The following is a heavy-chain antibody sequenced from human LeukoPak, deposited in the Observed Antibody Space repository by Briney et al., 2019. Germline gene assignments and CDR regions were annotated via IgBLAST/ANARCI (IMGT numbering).Heavy chain of an antibody. V-gene: IGHV3-23*01. D-gene: IGHD3-10*01. CDR1: GLTFSNYA. Sequence: PGGSLRLSCAASGLTFSNYAMTWVRQAPGKGPEWVSDISGSGASTNYADSVKGRFTISRNNSKNTLYLQMSSLGAEDTALYYCAKDGSGNYRPYYYDYWGRGTLVTVSS. J-gene: IGHJ4*02. CDR3: AKDGSGNYRPYYYDY. CDR2: ISGSGAST.